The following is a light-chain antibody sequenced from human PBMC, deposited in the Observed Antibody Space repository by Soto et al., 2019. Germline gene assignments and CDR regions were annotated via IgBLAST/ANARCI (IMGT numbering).Light chain of an antibody. CDR1: SGHSSYA. CDR2: LSSDGSH. V-gene: IGLV4-69*01. CDR3: QTWDTGARVV. J-gene: IGLJ2*01. Sequence: QLVLTQSPSASASLGASVKLTWTLSSGHSSYAIAWHQQQPEKGPRYLMKLSSDGSHSKGDGIPDRFSGSSSGAERYLTISSLQSEDEAYYYCQTWDTGARVVFGGGTQLTVL.